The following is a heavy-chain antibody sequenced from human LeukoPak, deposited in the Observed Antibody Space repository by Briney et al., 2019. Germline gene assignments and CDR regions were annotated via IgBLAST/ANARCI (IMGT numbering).Heavy chain of an antibody. D-gene: IGHD3-16*01. CDR3: ARGYAQSLAEREFDP. J-gene: IGHJ5*02. CDR1: GYTFTSYV. V-gene: IGHV1-18*04. CDR2: MSAYKGNT. Sequence: WASVKVSCKASGYTFTSYVISWVRPAAGQELAWMGWMSAYKGNTNYAQKLQRRVTMTTVTTTSTDYIELRSLRSDDTAVYYCARGYAQSLAEREFDPWGQGTLVTVSS.